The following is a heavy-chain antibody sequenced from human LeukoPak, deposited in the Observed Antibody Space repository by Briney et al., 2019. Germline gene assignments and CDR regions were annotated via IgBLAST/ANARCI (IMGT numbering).Heavy chain of an antibody. CDR3: ARLERSRMDGAQY. D-gene: IGHD4/OR15-4a*01. CDR1: GDSIRSSGYY. J-gene: IGHJ4*02. Sequence: RPSETLSLTCIVSGDSIRSSGYYWGWIRQPPGKGLEWIGSMFYGETASYSPSLQSRVTISLDTSKNQFSLRLNSVTAADTAVYYCARLERSRMDGAQYWGQGTLVTVSS. V-gene: IGHV4-39*01. CDR2: MFYGETA.